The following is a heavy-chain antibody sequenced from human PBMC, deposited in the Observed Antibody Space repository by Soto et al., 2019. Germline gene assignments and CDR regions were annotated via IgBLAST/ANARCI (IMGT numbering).Heavy chain of an antibody. D-gene: IGHD5-18*01. J-gene: IGHJ6*02. CDR3: ARDYSYGIYYYYGMDV. CDR2: ISSSSSYI. V-gene: IGHV3-21*01. CDR1: GFTFSSYS. Sequence: GGSLRLSCAASGFTFSSYSMSWVRQAPGKGLEWVSSISSSSSYIYYADSVKGRFTISRDNSKNTLYLQMNSLRAEDTAVYYCARDYSYGIYYYYGMDVWGQGTTVTVSS.